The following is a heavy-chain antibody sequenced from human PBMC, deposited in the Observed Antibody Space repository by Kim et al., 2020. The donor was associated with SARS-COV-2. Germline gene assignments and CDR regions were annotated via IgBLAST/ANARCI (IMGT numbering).Heavy chain of an antibody. CDR1: GYTFTSYY. CDR3: ARAHYDSFYYYYYGMDV. V-gene: IGHV1-46*01. CDR2: INPSGGST. Sequence: ASVKVSCKASGYTFTSYYMHWVRQAPGQGLEWMGIINPSGGSTSYAQKFQGRVTMTRDTSTSTVYMELSSLRSEDTAVYYCARAHYDSFYYYYYGMDVWGQGTTVTVSS. J-gene: IGHJ6*02. D-gene: IGHD3-22*01.